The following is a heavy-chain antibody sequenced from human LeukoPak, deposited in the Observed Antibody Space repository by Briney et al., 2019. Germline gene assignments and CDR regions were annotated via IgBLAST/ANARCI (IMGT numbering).Heavy chain of an antibody. V-gene: IGHV3-30*18. J-gene: IGHJ4*02. CDR2: ISYDGSDK. D-gene: IGHD6-19*01. CDR1: GFTFSSYG. Sequence: QPGRSLRLSCAASGFTFSSYGMHWVRQAPGKGLEWVALISYDGSDKYYADSVKGRFTISRDNSKDTLYVQMNSLRAEDTAVYYCAKDSEYGSGWNSFVWGQGTLVTVSS. CDR3: AKDSEYGSGWNSFV.